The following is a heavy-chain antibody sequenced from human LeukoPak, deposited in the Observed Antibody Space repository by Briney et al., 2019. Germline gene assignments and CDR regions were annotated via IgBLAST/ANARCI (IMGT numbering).Heavy chain of an antibody. Sequence: GASVKVSCKASGYTFTGYYVHWVRQAPGQGLEWMGWINPSSGGTNYAQKFQGRVTMTRDTSISTAFMEVSSLRSDDTAVYYCAREARVETRGQFDPWGREPWSPSPQ. CDR3: AREARVETRGQFDP. CDR2: INPSSGGT. J-gene: IGHJ5*02. V-gene: IGHV1-2*02. CDR1: GYTFTGYY. D-gene: IGHD4-23*01.